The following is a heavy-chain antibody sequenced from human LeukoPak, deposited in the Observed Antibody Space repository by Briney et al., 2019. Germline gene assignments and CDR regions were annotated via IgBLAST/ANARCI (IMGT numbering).Heavy chain of an antibody. CDR1: GGSISNSSYY. D-gene: IGHD1-1*01. CDR3: ARDRSPGYSWFDP. V-gene: IGHV4-39*07. Sequence: PSETLSLTCTVSGGSISNSSYYWGWIRQPPGKGLEWIGSIYYSGSTYYNPSLKSRVTISVDTSKNQFSLKLSSVTAADTAVYYCARDRSPGYSWFDPWGQGTLVTVSS. CDR2: IYYSGST. J-gene: IGHJ5*02.